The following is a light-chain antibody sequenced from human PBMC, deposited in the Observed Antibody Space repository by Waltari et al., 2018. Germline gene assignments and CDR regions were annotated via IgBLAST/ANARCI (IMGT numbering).Light chain of an antibody. CDR2: QNE. Sequence: SFELAQPPSVSVSPGHTATITCSGDKFAAKFLCWYKQRAGQSPVLVIYQNERRPSGIAERFSASNSGNTATLTISGTQAMDEADYYCQAWDSSTAVFGTGTKVSVL. CDR1: KFAAKF. V-gene: IGLV3-1*01. CDR3: QAWDSSTAV. J-gene: IGLJ1*01.